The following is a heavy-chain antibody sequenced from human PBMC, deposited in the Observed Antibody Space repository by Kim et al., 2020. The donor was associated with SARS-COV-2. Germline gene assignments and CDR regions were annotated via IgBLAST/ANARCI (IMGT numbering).Heavy chain of an antibody. CDR3: ARDLVFGDCSGGSCYYYYGMDV. J-gene: IGHJ6*02. Sequence: GGSLRLSCAASGFTFSSYWMSWVRQAPGKGLEWVANIKQDGSEKYYVDSVKGRFTISRDNAKNSLYLQMNSLRAEDTAVYYCARDLVFGDCSGGSCYYYYGMDVWGQGTTVTVSS. CDR2: IKQDGSEK. V-gene: IGHV3-7*03. CDR1: GFTFSSYW. D-gene: IGHD2-15*01.